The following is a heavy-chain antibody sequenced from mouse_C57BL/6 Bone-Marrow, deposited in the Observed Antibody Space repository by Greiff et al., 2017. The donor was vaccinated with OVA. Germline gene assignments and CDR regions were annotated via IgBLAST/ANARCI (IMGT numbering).Heavy chain of an antibody. CDR3: ATITTVVAKHY. J-gene: IGHJ2*01. Sequence: QVQLKQSGAELVRPGTSVKMSCKASGYTFTNYWIGWAKQRPGHGLEWIGDIYPGGGYTNYNEKFKGKATLTADKSSSIAYMQFSSLTSEDSAVYYCATITTVVAKHYWGQGTTLTVSS. CDR1: GYTFTNYW. D-gene: IGHD1-1*01. V-gene: IGHV1-63*01. CDR2: IYPGGGYT.